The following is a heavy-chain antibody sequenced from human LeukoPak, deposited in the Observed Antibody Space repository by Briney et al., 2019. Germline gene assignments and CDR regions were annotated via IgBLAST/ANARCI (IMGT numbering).Heavy chain of an antibody. D-gene: IGHD6-13*01. J-gene: IGHJ4*02. Sequence: SQTLSLTCAISGDSVSSYSAGWNWIRQSPSRGLEWLGRTYYRSKWYNEYALSVRSRITISPDTSKDQVSLQLNSVTPDDTAFYYCGRDIGAAIGHWGQGTLVTVSS. V-gene: IGHV6-1*01. CDR2: TYYRSKWYN. CDR3: GRDIGAAIGH. CDR1: GDSVSSYSAG.